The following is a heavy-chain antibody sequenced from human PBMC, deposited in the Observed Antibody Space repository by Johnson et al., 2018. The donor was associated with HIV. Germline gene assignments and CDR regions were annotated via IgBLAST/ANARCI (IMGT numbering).Heavy chain of an antibody. V-gene: IGHV3-30*09. CDR3: AREAYYARAF. Sequence: QVQLVESGGGVVQPGRSLRLSCAASGFTFSTYAMHWVRQTPGKGLEWVAIISYDGSNKYYADSLKGRFAISRDNSRNTLDLRMDSLRVEDTAVYYCAREAYYARAF. CDR2: ISYDGSNK. CDR1: GFTFSTYA. J-gene: IGHJ3*01. D-gene: IGHD3-3*01.